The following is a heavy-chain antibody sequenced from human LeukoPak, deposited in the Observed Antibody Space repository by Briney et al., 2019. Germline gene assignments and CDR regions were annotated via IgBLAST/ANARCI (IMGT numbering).Heavy chain of an antibody. J-gene: IGHJ4*02. CDR2: ISYSGST. CDR3: ARHSGSYYDNYDY. V-gene: IGHV4-59*08. D-gene: IGHD1-26*01. Sequence: SEALSLTCTVSGGSISRYYWSWIRQPPGKGLEWIGYISYSGSTNYNPSLKSRVTISVDTSKNQFSLKLNSMTATDTAVYYCARHSGSYYDNYDYWGQGTLVTVSS. CDR1: GGSISRYY.